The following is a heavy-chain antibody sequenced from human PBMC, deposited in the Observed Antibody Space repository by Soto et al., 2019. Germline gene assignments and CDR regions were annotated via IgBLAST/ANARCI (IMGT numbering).Heavy chain of an antibody. CDR1: GGSISTDNW. CDR2: IYHTGKT. V-gene: IGHV4-4*02. Sequence: QLQVQDSGPGLVKPSRTLSLTCAVTGGSISTDNWWSWVRQPPGKGLEWIGEIYHTGKTNYSPSLNRRVTISADTSKNQLSLQLTSVTDADTAVYYCARDEDSGWGLDSRGQGILVTVSS. J-gene: IGHJ4*02. CDR3: ARDEDSGWGLDS. D-gene: IGHD6-19*01.